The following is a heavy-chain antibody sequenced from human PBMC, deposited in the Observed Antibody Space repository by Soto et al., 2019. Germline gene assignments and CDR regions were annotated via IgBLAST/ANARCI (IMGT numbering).Heavy chain of an antibody. CDR2: INSSRTNI. CDR3: ASYQVGEYQLLGYMDV. J-gene: IGHJ6*03. CDR1: GFTFSSYW. V-gene: IGHV3-21*01. D-gene: IGHD2-2*01. Sequence: VGSLRLSCEASGFTFSSYWMHWVRQVPGKGLGWVSRINSSRTNIDFADPVKGRFTISRDNAKNSLYLRMNSLRAEDTAVYYCASYQVGEYQLLGYMDVWGKGTTVTVSS.